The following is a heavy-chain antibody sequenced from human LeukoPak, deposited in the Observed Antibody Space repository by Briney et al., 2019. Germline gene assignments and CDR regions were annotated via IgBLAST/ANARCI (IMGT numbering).Heavy chain of an antibody. D-gene: IGHD2-2*01. CDR3: ARGVRTSSYCYAGDYGLDV. J-gene: IGHJ6*02. CDR1: SGSISSYY. V-gene: IGHV4-59*08. Sequence: SETLSLTCTVSSGSISSYYWSWIRQPPGKGLEWIGYIFSGGITNYNPSLKSRTTISLDTSESQFFLTVTSVTAADTAVYYCARGVRTSSYCYAGDYGLDVWGQGTTVTVSS. CDR2: IFSGGIT.